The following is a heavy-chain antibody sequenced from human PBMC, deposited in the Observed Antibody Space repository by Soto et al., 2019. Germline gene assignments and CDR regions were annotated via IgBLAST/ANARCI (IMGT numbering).Heavy chain of an antibody. J-gene: IGHJ6*02. CDR1: GGTLGSYA. Sequence: SVKVSCKASGGTLGSYAISWVRQAPGQGLEWMGGIIPIFGTANYAQKFQGRVTITADKSTSTAYMELSSLRSEDTAVYYCASYYYDSSGYYYDYYYYGMDVWGQGTTVTVSS. CDR2: IIPIFGTA. CDR3: ASYYYDSSGYYYDYYYYGMDV. D-gene: IGHD3-22*01. V-gene: IGHV1-69*06.